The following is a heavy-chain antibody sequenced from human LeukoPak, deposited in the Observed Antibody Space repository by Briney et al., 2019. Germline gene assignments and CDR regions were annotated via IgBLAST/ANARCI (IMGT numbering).Heavy chain of an antibody. CDR2: ISYDGSNK. Sequence: PWGSLRLSCAASGFTFSSYAMHWVRQAPGKGLEWVAVISYDGSNKYYADSVKGRFTISRDNSKNTLYLQMNSLRAEDTAVYYCARDHHGDGKFDYWGQGTLVTVSS. D-gene: IGHD4-17*01. CDR1: GFTFSSYA. J-gene: IGHJ4*02. V-gene: IGHV3-30-3*01. CDR3: ARDHHGDGKFDY.